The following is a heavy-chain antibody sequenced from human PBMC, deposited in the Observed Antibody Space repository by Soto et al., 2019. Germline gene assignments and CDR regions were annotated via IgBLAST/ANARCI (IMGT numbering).Heavy chain of an antibody. CDR3: ARDLYSSSERDFDY. V-gene: IGHV3-21*04. Sequence: EVQLVESRGGLVKPGGTLRLACAASGFTFSNYSMNWVRQAPGKGLEWVSSISSSSSYIYYADSVKGRFTISRDNAKNSLYLQMNSLRAEDTAVYYCARDLYSSSERDFDYWGQGTLVTVSS. CDR2: ISSSSSYI. J-gene: IGHJ4*02. CDR1: GFTFSNYS. D-gene: IGHD6-6*01.